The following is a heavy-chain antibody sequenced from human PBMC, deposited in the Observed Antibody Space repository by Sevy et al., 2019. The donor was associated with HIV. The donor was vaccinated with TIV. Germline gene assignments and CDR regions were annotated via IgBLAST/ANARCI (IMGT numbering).Heavy chain of an antibody. D-gene: IGHD3-3*02. CDR2: INPDTGAT. Sequence: ASVKVSCKASGYTFTANYMHWVRQAAGQGLEWMGWINPDTGATKFAQKFQGRVTMTRDTSLSTAYMDLQRLTTDDTAVYFCARTQEPLHSIFHFDYWGQGSQVTVSS. CDR3: ARTQEPLHSIFHFDY. J-gene: IGHJ4*02. CDR1: GYTFTANY. V-gene: IGHV1-2*02.